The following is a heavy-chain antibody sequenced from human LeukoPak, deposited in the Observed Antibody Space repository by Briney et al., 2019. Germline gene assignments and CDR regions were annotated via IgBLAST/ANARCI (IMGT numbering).Heavy chain of an antibody. Sequence: GGSLRLSCAASGFTFSGNWMHWVRQAPGKGLVWVSRLDSDASITNYADSVKGRFTISRDNSKNTLYLQMNSLRAEDTAVYYCASRRPSGSYYHDAFDIWGQGTMVTVSS. CDR3: ASRRPSGSYYHDAFDI. D-gene: IGHD1-26*01. CDR2: LDSDASIT. CDR1: GFTFSGNW. V-gene: IGHV3-74*01. J-gene: IGHJ3*02.